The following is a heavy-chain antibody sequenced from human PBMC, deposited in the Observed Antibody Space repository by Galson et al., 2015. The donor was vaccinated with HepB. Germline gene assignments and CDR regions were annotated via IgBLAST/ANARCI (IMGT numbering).Heavy chain of an antibody. CDR3: AKSYGLLDS. CDR2: ITGKGDST. V-gene: IGHV3-23*01. J-gene: IGHJ5*01. CDR1: GFAFDNHA. D-gene: IGHD5-18*01. Sequence: SLRLSCAASGFAFDNHAMSWVRQAPGRGLAWISGITGKGDSTFYADSVKGRFTVSKDNSNNMLYLQMNSLRGEDAGLYFCAKSYGLLDSWGQGILVTVSS.